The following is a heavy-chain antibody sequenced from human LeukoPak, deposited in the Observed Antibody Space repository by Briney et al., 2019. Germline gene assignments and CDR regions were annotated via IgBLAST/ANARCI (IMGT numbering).Heavy chain of an antibody. CDR3: ARDYYGSGSYQDY. D-gene: IGHD3-10*01. CDR2: IYSGGST. Sequence: GGSLRLSCAASGFTVSSNYMSWVRQAPGKGLEWVSVIYSGGSTYYADSVKGRFTISRDNAKNSLYLQMNSLRAEDTAVYYCARDYYGSGSYQDYWGQGTLVTVSS. V-gene: IGHV3-53*01. J-gene: IGHJ4*02. CDR1: GFTVSSNY.